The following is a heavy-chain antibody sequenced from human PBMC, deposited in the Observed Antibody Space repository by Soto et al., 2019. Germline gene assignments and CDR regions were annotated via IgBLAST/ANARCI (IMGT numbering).Heavy chain of an antibody. CDR3: ASVLMDSSGSPNACDI. V-gene: IGHV1-46*01. D-gene: IGHD3-22*01. CDR2: INPSGGST. Sequence: ASVKVSCKASGYTFTSYYMHWVRQAPGQGLEWMGIINPSGGSTSYAQKFQGRVTMTRDTSTSTVYMELSSLRSEDTAVYYCASVLMDSSGSPNACDICGQGKMVTVS. J-gene: IGHJ3*02. CDR1: GYTFTSYY.